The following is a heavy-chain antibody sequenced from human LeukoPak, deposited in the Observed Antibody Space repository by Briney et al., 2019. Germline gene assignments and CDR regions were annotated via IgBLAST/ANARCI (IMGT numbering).Heavy chain of an antibody. D-gene: IGHD1-26*01. CDR1: GYTFTGYY. J-gene: IGHJ4*02. CDR2: INPNSGGT. V-gene: IGHV1-2*02. Sequence: ASVKVSCKASGYTFTGYYMHWVRQAPGQGLEWMGWINPNSGGTNYAQKFQGRVTMTRDTSISTAYMELSRLRSDDTAVCYCARELRKGRSFSFDYWGQGTLVTVSS. CDR3: ARELRKGRSFSFDY.